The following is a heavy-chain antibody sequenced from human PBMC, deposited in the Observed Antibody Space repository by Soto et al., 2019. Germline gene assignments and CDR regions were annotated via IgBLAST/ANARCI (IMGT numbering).Heavy chain of an antibody. CDR1: GGSFSGYY. CDR3: AGPGRPAARSGRDV. Sequence: QVQLQQWGAGLLKPSETLSLTCAVYGGSFSGYYWSWIRQPPGKGLEWIGEINHSGSTNYNPSLKRRVTISVDTSKNQCSLKLSSVTAADTAVHYWAGPGRPAARSGRDVWGQGTTVTVSS. J-gene: IGHJ6*02. V-gene: IGHV4-34*01. CDR2: INHSGST. D-gene: IGHD2-2*01.